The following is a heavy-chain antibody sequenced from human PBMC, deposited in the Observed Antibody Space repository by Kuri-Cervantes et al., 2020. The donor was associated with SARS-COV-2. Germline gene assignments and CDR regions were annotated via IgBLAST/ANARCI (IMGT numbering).Heavy chain of an antibody. J-gene: IGHJ6*02. CDR3: ARDLLNVWSGYYYYYGMDV. Sequence: GASMKISCAASGFTFSSYSMNWVRQAPGKGLEWVSYISSSSSTIYYADSVKGRFTISRDNAKNSLYLQMNSLRDEDTAVYYCARDLLNVWSGYYYYYGMDVWGQGTTVTVSS. CDR1: GFTFSSYS. V-gene: IGHV3-48*02. CDR2: ISSSSSTI. D-gene: IGHD3-3*01.